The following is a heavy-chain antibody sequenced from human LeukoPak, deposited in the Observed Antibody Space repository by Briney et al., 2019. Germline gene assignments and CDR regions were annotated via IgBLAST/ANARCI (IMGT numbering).Heavy chain of an antibody. J-gene: IGHJ4*02. Sequence: ASVKVSCKASGYTFTSYYMHWVRQAPGQGLEWMGIINPSGGSTSYAQKFQGRVTMARDMSTSTVYMELSSLRSEDTAVYYCARCRYYYDSSGYYYLDYWGQGTLVTVSS. V-gene: IGHV1-46*01. CDR3: ARCRYYYDSSGYYYLDY. D-gene: IGHD3-22*01. CDR2: INPSGGST. CDR1: GYTFTSYY.